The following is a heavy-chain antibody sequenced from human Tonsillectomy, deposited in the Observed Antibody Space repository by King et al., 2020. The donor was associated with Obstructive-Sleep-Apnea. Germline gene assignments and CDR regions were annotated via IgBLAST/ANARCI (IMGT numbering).Heavy chain of an antibody. V-gene: IGHV4-4*02. CDR3: ARGTWRANYYRLDV. J-gene: IGHJ6*02. D-gene: IGHD1/OR15-1a*01. Sequence: VQLQESGPGLVKPSGTLSLTCAVSGGSISSTNWWNWVRQPPGKGLEWIGEIYHRGNTNYNPSLKSRVTISVDKSKNQFSLNLNSVTAADTAVYYCARGTWRANYYRLDVWGQGTTVTVSS. CDR1: GGSISSTNW. CDR2: IYHRGNT.